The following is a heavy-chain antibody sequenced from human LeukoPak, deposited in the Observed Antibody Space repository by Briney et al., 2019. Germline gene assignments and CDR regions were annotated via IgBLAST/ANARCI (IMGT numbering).Heavy chain of an antibody. D-gene: IGHD2-15*01. J-gene: IGHJ4*02. CDR1: GFTFSNAW. CDR3: AADIVVVAAAPYLDY. CDR2: ISGSGGST. V-gene: IGHV3-23*01. Sequence: GGSLRLSCAASGFTFSNAWMSWVRQAAGKGLEWVSAISGSGGSTYYADSVKGRFTISRDNSKNTLYLQMNSLRAEDTAVYYCAADIVVVAAAPYLDYWGQGTLVTVSS.